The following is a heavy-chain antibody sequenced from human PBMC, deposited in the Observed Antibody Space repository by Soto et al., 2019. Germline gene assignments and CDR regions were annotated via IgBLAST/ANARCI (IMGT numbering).Heavy chain of an antibody. CDR2: IYYSGST. J-gene: IGHJ4*02. Sequence: SETLSLTCTVSGGSISSYYWSWIRQPPGKGLEWIGSIYYSGSTNYNPSLKSRVTISVDTSKNQFSLKLSSVTAADTAVYYCARVYYDFWSGYHKLGYFDYWGQGTLVTVSS. CDR3: ARVYYDFWSGYHKLGYFDY. V-gene: IGHV4-59*01. CDR1: GGSISSYY. D-gene: IGHD3-3*01.